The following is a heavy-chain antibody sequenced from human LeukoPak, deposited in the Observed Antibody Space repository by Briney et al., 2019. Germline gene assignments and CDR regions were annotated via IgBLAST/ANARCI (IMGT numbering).Heavy chain of an antibody. J-gene: IGHJ6*03. CDR1: GGSISSYY. D-gene: IGHD2-2*01. CDR3: ARAIVVVPAAAYYYYYYMDV. V-gene: IGHV4-4*07. CDR2: IYTSGST. Sequence: SETLSLTCTVSGGSISSYYWSWIRQPAGKGLEWIGRIYTSGSTNYNPSLKSRVTMSVDTSKNQFSLKLSSVTAADTAVYYCARAIVVVPAAAYYYYYYMDVWGKGTTVTVSS.